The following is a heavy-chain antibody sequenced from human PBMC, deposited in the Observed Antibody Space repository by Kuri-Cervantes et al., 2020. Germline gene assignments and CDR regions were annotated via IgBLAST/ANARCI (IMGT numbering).Heavy chain of an antibody. CDR2: IIPLFLIA. CDR3: ARESISMVRGVVYYYNGMDV. Sequence: SVKVSCKASGGTFSSYAISWVRQAPGQGLEWLGGIIPLFLIANYAQKFQGRVTITADESSSTAYMELSTLTSEDTAVYYCARESISMVRGVVYYYNGMDVWGQGTTVTVSS. V-gene: IGHV1-69*13. D-gene: IGHD3-10*01. CDR1: GGTFSSYA. J-gene: IGHJ6*02.